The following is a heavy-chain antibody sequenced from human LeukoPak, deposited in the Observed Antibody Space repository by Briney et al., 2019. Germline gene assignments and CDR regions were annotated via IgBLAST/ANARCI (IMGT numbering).Heavy chain of an antibody. J-gene: IGHJ5*02. V-gene: IGHV3-30*18. Sequence: GGSLTLSCAASGFTFSSFGMHWVRQAPGKGLEWVAIISHDGRSKYYADSVKGRFTISRDNSRYTLYLQMNSLRVEDTAVYYCAKAGYGGSSTTTYGDAWGQGTLVTVST. CDR1: GFTFSSFG. CDR3: AKAGYGGSSTTTYGDA. CDR2: ISHDGRSK. D-gene: IGHD4-17*01.